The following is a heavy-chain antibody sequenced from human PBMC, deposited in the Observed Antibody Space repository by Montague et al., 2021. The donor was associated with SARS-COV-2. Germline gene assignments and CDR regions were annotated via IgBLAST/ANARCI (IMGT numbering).Heavy chain of an antibody. Sequence: SETLSLTCAVYGGSFSVHYWTWIRQPPGKGLEWIGQINQGGSTKXNPSLKGRVTISIDTSKNQFSLKMTSMTAADTGVYYCARYRRRFAEIYDTYYDYGLNVWGQGTTVTVFS. CDR3: ARYRRRFAEIYDTYYDYGLNV. V-gene: IGHV4-34*01. D-gene: IGHD3-10*01. CDR2: INQGGST. CDR1: GGSFSVHY. J-gene: IGHJ6*02.